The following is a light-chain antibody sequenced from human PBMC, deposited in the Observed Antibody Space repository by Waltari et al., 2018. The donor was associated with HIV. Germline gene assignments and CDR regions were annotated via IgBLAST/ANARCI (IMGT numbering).Light chain of an antibody. CDR1: QVITIA. V-gene: IGKV1-13*02. CDR2: DVS. CDR3: QQFSSYPWT. Sequence: AIQLTQSPSSLSGSTGAPVTISYRAIQVITIALAWYQQRPGNSPRLLIYDVSRLQNGVPSRFSGTGYGTDFTLTINSVQPEDLATYYCQQFSSYPWTFGQGTKVDLK. J-gene: IGKJ1*01.